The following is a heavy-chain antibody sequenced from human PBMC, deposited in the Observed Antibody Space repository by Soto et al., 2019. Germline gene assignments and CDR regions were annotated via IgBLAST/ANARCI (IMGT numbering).Heavy chain of an antibody. CDR1: DGSISSGGYY. D-gene: IGHD3-3*01. Sequence: QVQLQESGPGLVKPSQTLSLTCTVSDGSISSGGYYWSWIRQLPGKGLEWIGNIHYSGSTYYNPSLKSRVTISVDTSKNQFSLKLSSVTAADTAVYYCASAFITIFGVVPRGGWFDPWGQGTLVTVSS. J-gene: IGHJ5*02. CDR2: IHYSGST. V-gene: IGHV4-31*03. CDR3: ASAFITIFGVVPRGGWFDP.